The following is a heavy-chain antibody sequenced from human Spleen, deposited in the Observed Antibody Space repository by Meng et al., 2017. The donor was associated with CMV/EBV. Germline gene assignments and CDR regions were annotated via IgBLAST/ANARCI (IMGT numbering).Heavy chain of an antibody. CDR2: INPNSGGT. V-gene: IGHV1-2*02. J-gene: IGHJ6*02. D-gene: IGHD6-6*01. CDR3: ARDGDGSSSYYYDYGREV. CDR1: GYTFTGYY. Sequence: ASAKVSSKASGYTFTGYYMHWVRQAPGQGLEWMGWINPNSGGTNYAQKFQGRVTMTRDTSISTAYMELSRLRSDDTAVYYCARDGDGSSSYYYDYGREVWGQGTTVTVSS.